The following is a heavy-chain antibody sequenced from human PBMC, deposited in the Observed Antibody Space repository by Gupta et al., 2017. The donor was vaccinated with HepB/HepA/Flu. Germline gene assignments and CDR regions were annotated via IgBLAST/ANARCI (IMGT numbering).Heavy chain of an antibody. CDR2: IKSKTGGGTT. Sequence: EVQLVESGGGLVKPGGSLRLSCAASEFTFSNAWMSWVRQAPGKGLEWVGRIKSKTGGGTTDYAAPVKGRFTISRDDSKNTLYLQMNSLKTEDTAVYYCTTCPNYGDHCMWGQGTLVTVSS. V-gene: IGHV3-15*01. J-gene: IGHJ4*02. D-gene: IGHD4-17*01. CDR3: TTCPNYGDHCM. CDR1: EFTFSNAW.